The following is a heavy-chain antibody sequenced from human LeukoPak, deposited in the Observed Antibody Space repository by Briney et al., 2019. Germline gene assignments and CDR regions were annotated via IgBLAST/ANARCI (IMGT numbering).Heavy chain of an antibody. D-gene: IGHD3-10*01. V-gene: IGHV7-4-1*02. J-gene: IGHJ6*03. CDR2: INTNTGNP. CDR3: ARDQHLWFGNEYYYYYMDV. CDR1: GYTFTSYA. Sequence: ASVTVSCKASGYTFTSYAMNWVRQAPGQGLEWMGWINTNTGNPTYAQGFTGRFVFSLDTSVSTAYLQISSLKAEDTAVYYCARDQHLWFGNEYYYYYMDVWGKGTTVTVSS.